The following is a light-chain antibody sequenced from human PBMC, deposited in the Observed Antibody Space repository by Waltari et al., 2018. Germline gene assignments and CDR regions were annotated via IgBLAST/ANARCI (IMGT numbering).Light chain of an antibody. CDR3: QVWDTSRDHWV. CDR1: DIGRKS. Sequence: SYVLAQPPSVSVAPGKTARITCGGDDIGRKSVLWYQQKSGQAPVLVIYDEGDRPPGVPDRFAGSNSGDTATLTITRVAAGDEADYYCQVWDTSRDHWVFGGGTKLTVL. CDR2: DEG. V-gene: IGLV3-21*03. J-gene: IGLJ3*02.